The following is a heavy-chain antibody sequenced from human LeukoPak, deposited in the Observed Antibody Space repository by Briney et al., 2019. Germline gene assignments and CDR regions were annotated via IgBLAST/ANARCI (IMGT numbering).Heavy chain of an antibody. CDR1: GFTFSDCY. CDR3: ASTRYCSGGSCYSGFDY. V-gene: IGHV3-11*04. Sequence: GGSLRLSCAASGFTFSDCYMSWIRQAPGKGLEWVSYISSSGSTIYYADSVKGRFTISRDNAKNSLYLQMNSLRAEDTAVYYCASTRYCSGGSCYSGFDYWGQGTLVTVSS. D-gene: IGHD2-15*01. J-gene: IGHJ4*02. CDR2: ISSSGSTI.